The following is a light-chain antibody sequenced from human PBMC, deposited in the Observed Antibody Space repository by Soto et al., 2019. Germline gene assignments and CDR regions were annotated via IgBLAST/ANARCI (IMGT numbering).Light chain of an antibody. J-gene: IGKJ4*01. CDR3: QQNNKWPLT. CDR1: ESINNN. CDR2: AAT. V-gene: IGKV3-15*01. Sequence: EIVMTQSPATLSLSPGEGATLSCTASESINNNLAWYQQKPGQAPRLLIYAATTRATGFPARFSGSGSGTESPLTISSLQSEYFAVYYCQQNNKWPLTFGRGTKVDIK.